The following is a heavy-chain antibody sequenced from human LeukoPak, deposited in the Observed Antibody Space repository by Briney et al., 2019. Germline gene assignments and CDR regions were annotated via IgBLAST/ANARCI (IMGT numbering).Heavy chain of an antibody. J-gene: IGHJ2*01. CDR2: ITGSSTWT. D-gene: IGHD7-27*01. Sequence: GGSLRLSCEASGFTFGTYGMTWVRQAPGKGLEWVSGITGSSTWTYYADSVKGRFTISRDNSKNTLQLQMHSLRAENTAIYYCARELVSLGTGYFDLWGRGTLVTVSS. CDR1: GFTFGTYG. V-gene: IGHV3-23*01. CDR3: ARELVSLGTGYFDL.